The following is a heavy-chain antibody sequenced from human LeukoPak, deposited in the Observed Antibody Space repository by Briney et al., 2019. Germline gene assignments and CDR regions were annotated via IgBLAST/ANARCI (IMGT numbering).Heavy chain of an antibody. J-gene: IGHJ5*02. CDR3: ARERTTHYGGNSGVNWFDP. Sequence: SETLSLTCTVSGGSISSSSYYWGWIRQPPGKGLEWIGSIYYSGSTYYNPSLKSRVTISVDTSKNQFSLKLSSVTAADTAVYYCARERTTHYGGNSGVNWFDPWGQGTLVTVSS. V-gene: IGHV4-39*07. CDR2: IYYSGST. CDR1: GGSISSSSYY. D-gene: IGHD4-23*01.